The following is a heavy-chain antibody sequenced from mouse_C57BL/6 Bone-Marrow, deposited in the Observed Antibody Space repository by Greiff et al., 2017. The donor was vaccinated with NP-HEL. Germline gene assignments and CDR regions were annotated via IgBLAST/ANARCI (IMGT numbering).Heavy chain of an antibody. Sequence: DVQLQESGAELVRPGASVKLSCTASGFNIRDDYMHWVKQRPEQGLEWIGWIDPENGDTEYASKFQGKATITADTSSNTAYLQLSSLTSEDTAVYYCTPRPWFAYWGQGTLVTVSA. CDR1: GFNIRDDY. V-gene: IGHV14-4*01. CDR3: TPRPWFAY. CDR2: IDPENGDT. J-gene: IGHJ3*01.